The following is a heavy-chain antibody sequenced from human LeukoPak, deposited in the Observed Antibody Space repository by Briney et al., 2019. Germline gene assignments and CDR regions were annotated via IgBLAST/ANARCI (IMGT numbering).Heavy chain of an antibody. V-gene: IGHV4-39*01. CDR3: ARFYSSTWTSYFDY. CDR1: GGSISSSSYY. D-gene: IGHD6-13*01. CDR2: IYYSGST. J-gene: IGHJ4*02. Sequence: SETLSLTCTVSGGSISSSSYYWGRIRQPPGKGLEWIGSIYYSGSTYYNPSLKSRVTISVDTSENQFSLKLTSVTAADTAVYYCARFYSSTWTSYFDYWGQGTLVTVSS.